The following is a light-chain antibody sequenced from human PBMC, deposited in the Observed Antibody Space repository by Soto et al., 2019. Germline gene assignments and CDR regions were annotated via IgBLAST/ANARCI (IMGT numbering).Light chain of an antibody. J-gene: IGLJ2*01. CDR1: SSDVGSYDL. CDR2: EVA. CDR3: CSYTSTNTLV. Sequence: QSALTQPASVSGSPGQSITISCTGTSSDVGSYDLVSWYQQRPGRAPRLMIFEVAKRPSGISTRFYGSKSGNTASLTISGLQAVDEADYFCCSYTSTNTLVFGGGTKLTVL. V-gene: IGLV2-23*02.